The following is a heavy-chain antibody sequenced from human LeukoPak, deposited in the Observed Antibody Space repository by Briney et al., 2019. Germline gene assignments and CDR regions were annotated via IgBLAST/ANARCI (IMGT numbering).Heavy chain of an antibody. CDR3: ARHSYGYDAFDI. V-gene: IGHV4-59*01. CDR2: IYYSGST. Sequence: KASETLSLTCAVYGGSFSGYYWSWIRQPPGKGLEWIGYIYYSGSTNYNPSLKSRVTISVDTSKNQFSLKLSSVTAADTAVYYCARHSYGYDAFDIWGQGTMVTVSS. CDR1: GGSFSGYY. J-gene: IGHJ3*02. D-gene: IGHD5-18*01.